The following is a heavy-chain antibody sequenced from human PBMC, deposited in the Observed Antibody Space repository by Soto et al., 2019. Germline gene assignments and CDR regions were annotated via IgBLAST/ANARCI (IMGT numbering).Heavy chain of an antibody. Sequence: GGSLRLSCAASGFTFTNYAMSWVRQAPGKGLEWVSSISSAGGSTYYADSVKGRVTISRDNSKNMLYLHMNSLRAEDTAVYYCAKDNGVSAIGHYGMDVWGQGTTVTVSS. CDR3: AKDNGVSAIGHYGMDV. D-gene: IGHD2-21*01. V-gene: IGHV3-23*01. J-gene: IGHJ6*02. CDR2: ISSAGGST. CDR1: GFTFTNYA.